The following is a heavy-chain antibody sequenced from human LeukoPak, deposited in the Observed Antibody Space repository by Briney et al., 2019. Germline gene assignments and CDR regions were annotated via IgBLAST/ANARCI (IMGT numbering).Heavy chain of an antibody. Sequence: ASVKVSCKASGYTFTGYYTHWVRQAPGQGLEWMGWINPNSGGTSYAQKFQGRVTMTRDTSISTAYMELSRLRSDDTAVYYCANLGYCSSTSCSLGYYYYYMDVWGKGTTVTVSS. J-gene: IGHJ6*03. D-gene: IGHD2-2*01. CDR2: INPNSGGT. V-gene: IGHV1-2*02. CDR1: GYTFTGYY. CDR3: ANLGYCSSTSCSLGYYYYYMDV.